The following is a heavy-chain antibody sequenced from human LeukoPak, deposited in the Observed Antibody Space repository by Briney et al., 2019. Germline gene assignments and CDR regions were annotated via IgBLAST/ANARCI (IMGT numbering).Heavy chain of an antibody. Sequence: QPGGSLRLSCTASGFTFGDYAMNWVRQAPGKGLEWVSYITGSSDSILYADSVKGRFTISRDNAKNSLYLQMNSLRAEDTAVYYCARALWLGEGFFDYWGQGTLVTVSS. V-gene: IGHV3-48*04. CDR2: ITGSSDSI. D-gene: IGHD3-10*01. CDR1: GFTFGDYA. J-gene: IGHJ4*02. CDR3: ARALWLGEGFFDY.